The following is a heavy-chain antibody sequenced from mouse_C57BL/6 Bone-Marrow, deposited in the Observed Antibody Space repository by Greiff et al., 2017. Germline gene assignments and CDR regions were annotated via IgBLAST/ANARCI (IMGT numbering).Heavy chain of an antibody. J-gene: IGHJ2*01. CDR2: IYPRSGNT. CDR3: ARHYYGREDYFDY. Sequence: VKLMESGAELARPGASVKLSCKASGYTFTSYGISWVKQRTGQGLEWIGEIYPRSGNTYYNEKFKGKATLTADKSSSTAYMELRSLTSEDSAVYFCARHYYGREDYFDYWGQGTTLTVSS. D-gene: IGHD1-1*01. V-gene: IGHV1-81*01. CDR1: GYTFTSYG.